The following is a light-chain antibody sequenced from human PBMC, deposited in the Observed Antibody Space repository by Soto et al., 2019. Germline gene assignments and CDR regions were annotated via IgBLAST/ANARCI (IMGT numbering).Light chain of an antibody. Sequence: DIQMTQSPSILSASMGDRVTITCRASQSISSWLAWYQQKPGKAPNLLIHKASHLESGVPSRFSGSGSGTEFTLTISSLQPGDFATYYCQHYNTYPWTFGQGTKVAIK. CDR2: KAS. V-gene: IGKV1-5*03. CDR3: QHYNTYPWT. CDR1: QSISSW. J-gene: IGKJ1*01.